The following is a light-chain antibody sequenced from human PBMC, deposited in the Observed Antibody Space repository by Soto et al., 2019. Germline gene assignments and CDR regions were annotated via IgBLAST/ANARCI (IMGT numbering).Light chain of an antibody. V-gene: IGKV1-39*01. CDR1: QSISSY. Sequence: DIQMTQSPSSLSASVGDRVTITCRASQSISSYLSWYQQKPGKAPNLLIYGASTLQSGVPSRFGVSASGTDFTLTISSLQPEEFETYYCQQGYSTPPTFGGGTKVEIK. CDR3: QQGYSTPPT. J-gene: IGKJ4*01. CDR2: GAS.